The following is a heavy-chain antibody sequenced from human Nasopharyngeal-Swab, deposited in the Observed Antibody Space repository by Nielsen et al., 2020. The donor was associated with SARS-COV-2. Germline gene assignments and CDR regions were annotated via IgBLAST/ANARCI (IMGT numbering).Heavy chain of an antibody. D-gene: IGHD1-7*01. CDR3: ARVGLGYNWNYFDPYYYYGMDV. CDR1: GFTFSSYW. CDR2: INSDGSST. J-gene: IGHJ6*02. Sequence: GESLKISCAASGFTFSSYWMHWVRQAPGKGLVWVSRINSDGSSTSYADSVKGRFTISRDNAKNSLYLQMNSLRAEDTAVYYCARVGLGYNWNYFDPYYYYGMDVWGQGTTVTVSS. V-gene: IGHV3-74*01.